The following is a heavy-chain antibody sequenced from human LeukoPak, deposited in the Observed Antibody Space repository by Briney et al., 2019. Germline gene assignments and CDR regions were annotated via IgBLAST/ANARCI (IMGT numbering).Heavy chain of an antibody. CDR2: IYYSGST. D-gene: IGHD4-17*01. V-gene: IGHV4-59*08. CDR3: ATSPGDYAAAWFDP. J-gene: IGHJ5*02. Sequence: PSETLSLTFTVSGGSISSYYWSWIRQPPGKGLEWIGYIYYSGSTNYNPSLKSRVTISVDTSKNQFSLKLSSVTAADTAVYYCATSPGDYAAAWFDPWGQGTLVTVSS. CDR1: GGSISSYY.